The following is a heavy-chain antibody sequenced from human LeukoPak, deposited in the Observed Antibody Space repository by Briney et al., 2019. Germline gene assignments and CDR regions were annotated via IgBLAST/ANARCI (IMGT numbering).Heavy chain of an antibody. CDR1: GYTFTDFA. Sequence: GASVKVSCKASGYTFTDFAINWVRQAPGQGLEWMGWINTYIGKTNYAQKFQGRVTMTTDTSTSTAYMELRSLRSDDTAVYYCARHRYFDWLMHAWGQGTLVTVSS. V-gene: IGHV1-18*01. D-gene: IGHD3-9*01. J-gene: IGHJ5*02. CDR3: ARHRYFDWLMHA. CDR2: INTYIGKT.